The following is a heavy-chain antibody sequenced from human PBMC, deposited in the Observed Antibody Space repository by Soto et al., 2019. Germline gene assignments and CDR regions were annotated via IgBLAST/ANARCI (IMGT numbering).Heavy chain of an antibody. Sequence: QVQLEESGGGLVEPGGSLRLSCAASGFRVSDNYMTWIRQAPGKGLEWVSYISSSGGYTNYADSVKGRFTISKDNAKNSLSLQMDSLRGEDTAVYFCARSTGRRQDLRYDFGLDVWGQGTTVTVSS. J-gene: IGHJ6*02. CDR2: ISSSGGYT. V-gene: IGHV3-11*06. CDR3: ARSTGRRQDLRYDFGLDV. CDR1: GFRVSDNY.